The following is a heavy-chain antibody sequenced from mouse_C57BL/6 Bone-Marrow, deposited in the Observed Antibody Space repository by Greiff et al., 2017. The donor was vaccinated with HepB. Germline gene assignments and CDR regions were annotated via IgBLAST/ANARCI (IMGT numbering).Heavy chain of an antibody. CDR3: ARDEYDGLYAMDY. CDR2: IDPSDSYT. V-gene: IGHV1-50*01. CDR1: GYTFTSYW. J-gene: IGHJ4*01. Sequence: QVQLQQPGAELVKPGASVKLSCKASGYTFTSYWMQWVKQRPGQGLEWIGEIDPSDSYTNYNQKFKGKATLTVDTSSSTAYMQLSSLTSEDSAVYYCARDEYDGLYAMDYWGQGTSVTVSS. D-gene: IGHD2-4*01.